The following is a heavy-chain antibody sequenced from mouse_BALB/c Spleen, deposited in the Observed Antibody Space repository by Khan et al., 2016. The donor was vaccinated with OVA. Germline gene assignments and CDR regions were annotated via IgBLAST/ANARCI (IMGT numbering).Heavy chain of an antibody. J-gene: IGHJ2*01. CDR3: AKLRVFYFDS. Sequence: QMQLEESGPGLVAPSQSLSITCTVSGLSLTSDGVSWVRQPPGKGLEWLGVIWGDGSTNYHSALRSRLSIRKDNSKSQVFLKLNSLQTDDTATYYCAKLRVFYFDSWGQGTTLTVSS. V-gene: IGHV2-3*01. CDR1: GLSLTSDG. CDR2: IWGDGST.